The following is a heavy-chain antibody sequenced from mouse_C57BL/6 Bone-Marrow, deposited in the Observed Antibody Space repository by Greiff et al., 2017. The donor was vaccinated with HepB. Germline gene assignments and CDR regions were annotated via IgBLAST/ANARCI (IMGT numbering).Heavy chain of an antibody. CDR2: IDPSDSYT. V-gene: IGHV1-69*01. D-gene: IGHD2-1*01. CDR3: ARREPYGNYSAWFAY. J-gene: IGHJ3*01. Sequence: VQLQQPGAELVMPGASVKLSCKASGYTFTSYWMHWVKQRPGQGLEWIGEIDPSDSYTNYNQKFKGKSTLTVDKSSSTAYMQLSSLTSEDSAVYYCARREPYGNYSAWFAYWGQGTLVTVSA. CDR1: GYTFTSYW.